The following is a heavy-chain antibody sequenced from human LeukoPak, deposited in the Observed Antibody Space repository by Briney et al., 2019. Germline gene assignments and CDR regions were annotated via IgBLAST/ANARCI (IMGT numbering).Heavy chain of an antibody. Sequence: SQTLSLTCTVSGGSISSGSYYWSWIRQPAGKGLEWIGRIYISGSTSYNPSLKSRVTIPVDTSKNQFSLKLSSVTAADTAVYYCARVYIASPGQFDPWGQGTLVTVSS. CDR1: GGSISSGSYY. D-gene: IGHD6-13*01. V-gene: IGHV4-61*02. CDR3: ARVYIASPGQFDP. J-gene: IGHJ5*02. CDR2: IYISGST.